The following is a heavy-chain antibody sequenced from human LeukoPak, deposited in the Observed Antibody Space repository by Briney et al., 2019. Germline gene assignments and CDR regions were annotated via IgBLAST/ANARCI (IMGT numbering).Heavy chain of an antibody. CDR2: ISYDGTVQ. CDR1: GFTFDDYA. J-gene: IGHJ6*03. Sequence: PGGSLRLSCAASGFTFDDYAMHWVRQTPGKGLDWVAVISYDGTVQHYADSVKGRFTISRDNSKNTLYLQMNSLGIEDTAVYYCAKVVSTYGHRAEDSYYYMDAWGKGTTVIVSS. D-gene: IGHD2-8*01. V-gene: IGHV3-30*18. CDR3: AKVVSTYGHRAEDSYYYMDA.